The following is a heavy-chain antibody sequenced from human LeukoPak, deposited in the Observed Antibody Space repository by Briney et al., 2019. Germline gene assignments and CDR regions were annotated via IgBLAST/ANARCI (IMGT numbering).Heavy chain of an antibody. CDR1: GFIFSNYA. Sequence: GGSLRLSCAASGFIFSNYAMTWVRQPPGKGLEWASSISGSTGTTYYADSVKGRFTISRDNSKNTLYLQMNSLRVDDTAVYYCAKDRGSGRIYFDSWGLGTLLTVSS. D-gene: IGHD3-10*01. V-gene: IGHV3-23*01. CDR3: AKDRGSGRIYFDS. J-gene: IGHJ4*02. CDR2: ISGSTGTT.